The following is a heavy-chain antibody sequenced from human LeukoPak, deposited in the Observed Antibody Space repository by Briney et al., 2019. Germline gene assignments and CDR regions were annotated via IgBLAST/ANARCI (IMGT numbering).Heavy chain of an antibody. D-gene: IGHD1-26*01. CDR3: ARVGHNWFDP. CDR1: GGTISSPNW. Sequence: PAGTLSLTCAASGGTISSPNWWTWVRQPPGKGLEWIGEIYHSGRTNSTPSLESRVIMSVGKAKNQFSLKLTSVTAADTAVYYCARVGHNWFDPWGQGTLVTVSS. J-gene: IGHJ5*02. CDR2: IYHSGRT. V-gene: IGHV4-4*02.